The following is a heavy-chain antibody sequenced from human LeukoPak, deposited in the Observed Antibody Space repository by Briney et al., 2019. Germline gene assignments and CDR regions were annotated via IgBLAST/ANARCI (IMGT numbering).Heavy chain of an antibody. J-gene: IGHJ6*02. CDR2: ISTDGSST. CDR1: GFTHSRYW. V-gene: IGHV3-74*01. CDR3: ASYLTSIPSGMDV. Sequence: GGSLRLSCAASGFTHSRYWMQWLRQAPGEGLVWVSRISTDGSSTTYADSVKGRFTISRDNGRNTLYLQMYSLRAEDTAVYYCASYLTSIPSGMDVWGQGTTVTVSS. D-gene: IGHD2/OR15-2a*01.